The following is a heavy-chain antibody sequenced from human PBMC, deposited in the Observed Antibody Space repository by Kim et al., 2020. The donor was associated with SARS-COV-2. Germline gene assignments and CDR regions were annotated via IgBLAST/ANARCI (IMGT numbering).Heavy chain of an antibody. V-gene: IGHV3-7*03. D-gene: IGHD3-9*01. CDR1: GFTFSSYW. CDR3: ARDPRFSVDYDILTGYYHYYYSGMDV. CDR2: IKQDGSEK. J-gene: IGHJ6*02. Sequence: GGSLRLSCAASGFTFSSYWMSWVRQAPGKGLEWVANIKQDGSEKYYVDSVKGRFTISRDNAKNSLYLQMNSLRAEDTAVYYCARDPRFSVDYDILTGYYHYYYSGMDVWGQGTTVTVSS.